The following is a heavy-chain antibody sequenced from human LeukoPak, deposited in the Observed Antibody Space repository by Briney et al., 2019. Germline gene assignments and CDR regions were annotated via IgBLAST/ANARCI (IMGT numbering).Heavy chain of an antibody. CDR2: ISGSGGST. D-gene: IGHD6-13*01. CDR3: ARLPFGIAAAGTDY. Sequence: PGGSLRLSCAASGFTFSSYAMSWVRQAPGKGLEWVSAISGSGGSTYYADSVTGRFTISRDNSKNTLYLQMNSLRAEDTAVYYCARLPFGIAAAGTDYWGQGTLVTVSS. J-gene: IGHJ4*02. V-gene: IGHV3-23*01. CDR1: GFTFSSYA.